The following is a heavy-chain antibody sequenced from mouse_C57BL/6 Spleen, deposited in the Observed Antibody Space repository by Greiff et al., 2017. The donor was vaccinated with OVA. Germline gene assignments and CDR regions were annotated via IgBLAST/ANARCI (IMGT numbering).Heavy chain of an antibody. D-gene: IGHD3-2*02. J-gene: IGHJ2*01. V-gene: IGHV1-82*01. CDR3: ASLDSSGYAFDY. Sequence: VQLQESGPELVKPGASVKISCKASGYAFSSSWMNWVKQRPGKGLEWIGRIYPGDGDTNYNGKFKGKATLTADKSSSTAYMQLSSLTSEDSAVYFCASLDSSGYAFDYWGQGTTLTVSS. CDR2: IYPGDGDT. CDR1: GYAFSSSW.